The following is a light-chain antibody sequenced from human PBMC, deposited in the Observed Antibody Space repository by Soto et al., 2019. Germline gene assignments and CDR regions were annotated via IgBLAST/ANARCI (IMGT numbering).Light chain of an antibody. V-gene: IGKV1D-12*01. CDR3: QQANSFPLS. Sequence: DSQMTQSPSSLSASVGDRITITCRASESVGNWLAWYQQKPGKAPKLLIYAASTLQSGVPSRFSGSRSGTVFSLTVSSLQPEDFATYYCQQANSFPLSFGGGTKVDIK. CDR1: ESVGNW. CDR2: AAS. J-gene: IGKJ4*01.